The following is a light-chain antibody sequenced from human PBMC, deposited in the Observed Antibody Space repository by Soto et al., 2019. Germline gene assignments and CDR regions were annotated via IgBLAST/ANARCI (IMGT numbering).Light chain of an antibody. V-gene: IGKV1-33*01. CDR1: QDISNS. J-gene: IGKJ2*01. CDR3: QQYDNLPPYT. CDR2: DAS. Sequence: DIQMTQSPSSLSASVGDRVTITCQASQDISNSLNWYQQKPGKAPKLLIFDASNLETGVPSRFSGSGSGTDFTFTISSLQPEDIAAYYCQQYDNLPPYTVGEGTKREIK.